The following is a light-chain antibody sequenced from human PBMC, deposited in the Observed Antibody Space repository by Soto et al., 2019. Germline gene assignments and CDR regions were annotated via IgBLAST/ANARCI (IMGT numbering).Light chain of an antibody. V-gene: IGKV1-5*03. CDR1: QSISSW. J-gene: IGKJ1*01. CDR2: KAS. CDR3: QQYVTYST. Sequence: QMTQSPSTLSTYVGDRVSITCRASQSISSWLAWYQHKPGKAPKLLIQKASSLESGVPSRFSGSGSGTEFTLTISSLQPDDFATYYCQQYVTYSTFGQGTKVDIK.